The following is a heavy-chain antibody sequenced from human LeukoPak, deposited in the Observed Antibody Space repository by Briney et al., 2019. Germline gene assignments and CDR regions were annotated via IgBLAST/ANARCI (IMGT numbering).Heavy chain of an antibody. D-gene: IGHD2-15*01. Sequence: GGSLRLSCAASGFTFSSYAMSWVRQAPGKGLEWVSAISGSGGSTYYADSVKGRFTISRDNSKNTLHLQMNSLRAEDTAVYYCAKDATRYCSGGSCYPVDYYYGMDVWGQGTTVTVSS. J-gene: IGHJ6*02. CDR2: ISGSGGST. V-gene: IGHV3-23*01. CDR1: GFTFSSYA. CDR3: AKDATRYCSGGSCYPVDYYYGMDV.